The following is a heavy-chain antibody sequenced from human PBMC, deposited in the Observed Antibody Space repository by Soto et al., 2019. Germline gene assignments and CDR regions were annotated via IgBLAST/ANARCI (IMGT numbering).Heavy chain of an antibody. CDR1: GFSLRNYG. CDR2: ISNSGGTI. D-gene: IGHD3-10*01. CDR3: ARLQGDNSGTYGMDV. Sequence: EVQLLESGGGLVQPGGSLRLSCAASGFSLRNYGMNWVRQAPGKGLEWVSVISNSGGTIKYADSVKGRFTISRDNFQSKVYLELSSLRAEDTAVYYCARLQGDNSGTYGMDVWGQGTTVTVS. V-gene: IGHV3-23*01. J-gene: IGHJ6*02.